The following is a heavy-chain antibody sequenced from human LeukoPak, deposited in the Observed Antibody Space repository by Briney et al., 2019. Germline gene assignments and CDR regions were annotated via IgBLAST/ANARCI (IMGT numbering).Heavy chain of an antibody. J-gene: IGHJ4*02. D-gene: IGHD3-10*01. V-gene: IGHV4-34*01. CDR2: INHSGST. CDR1: GGSFSGYY. Sequence: PSETLSLTCAVYGGSFSGYYWTWIRQPPGKGLEWIGEINHSGSTNYNPSLKSRVTISVDTSKNQFSLKLRSVTAADTAVYYCARGSVSGQYYGSGSYYARWGQGTLVTASS. CDR3: ARGSVSGQYYGSGSYYAR.